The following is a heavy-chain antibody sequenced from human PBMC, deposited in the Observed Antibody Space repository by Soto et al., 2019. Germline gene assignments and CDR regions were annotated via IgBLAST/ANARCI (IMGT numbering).Heavy chain of an antibody. CDR3: AHRVLRTVFGLVTTTAIYFDF. CDR1: GFSLTTSGVG. Sequence: SGPTLVNPTETLTLTCTFSGFSLTTSGVGVGWIRQSPGKAPEWLALIYWDDDKRYSPSLKSRLTITKDTSKNQVVLTMANLDPADTATYYCAHRVLRTVFGLVTTTAIYFDFWGQGTPVTVSS. J-gene: IGHJ4*02. CDR2: IYWDDDK. V-gene: IGHV2-5*02. D-gene: IGHD3-3*01.